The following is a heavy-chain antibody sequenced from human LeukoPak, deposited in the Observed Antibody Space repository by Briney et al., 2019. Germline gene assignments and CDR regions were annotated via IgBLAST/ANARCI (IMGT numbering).Heavy chain of an antibody. Sequence: ASVKVSCKTSGYTFTGYYIHWVRQAPGQGLEWMGLINPNSAATNYAQKFQGRVTLTRDSSISTAYMELTSLTFDDTAVYYCARDRGQRWLQQNLFDYWGQGTLVTVSS. CDR3: ARDRGQRWLQQNLFDY. CDR1: GYTFTGYY. D-gene: IGHD5-24*01. J-gene: IGHJ4*02. CDR2: INPNSAAT. V-gene: IGHV1-2*02.